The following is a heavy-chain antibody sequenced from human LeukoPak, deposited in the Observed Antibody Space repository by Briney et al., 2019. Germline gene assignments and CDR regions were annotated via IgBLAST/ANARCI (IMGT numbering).Heavy chain of an antibody. CDR1: GGSFSGYY. CDR2: INHSGST. J-gene: IGHJ4*02. Sequence: PSETLSLTCAVYGGSFSGYYWSWIRQPPGKGLEWIGEINHSGSTNYNPYLKSRVTISVDTSKNQFSLKLNPVTAADTAVYYGARGSGPHFDYWGQGTLVTVSS. V-gene: IGHV4-34*01. CDR3: ARGSGPHFDY.